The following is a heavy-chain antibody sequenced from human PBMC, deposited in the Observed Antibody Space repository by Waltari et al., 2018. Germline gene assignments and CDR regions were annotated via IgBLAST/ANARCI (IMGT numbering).Heavy chain of an antibody. J-gene: IGHJ4*02. V-gene: IGHV3-64*01. CDR1: GFTFSSYA. D-gene: IGHD3-16*02. Sequence: EVQLVESGGGLVQPGGSLRLSCAASGFTFSSYAMHWVGQAPGKGLEYVSAISSNGGSTYYANSVKGRFTISRDNSKNTLYLQMGSLRAEDMAVYYCARGGRYYDYVWGSYRYTDAYYFDYWGQGTLVTVSS. CDR2: ISSNGGST. CDR3: ARGGRYYDYVWGSYRYTDAYYFDY.